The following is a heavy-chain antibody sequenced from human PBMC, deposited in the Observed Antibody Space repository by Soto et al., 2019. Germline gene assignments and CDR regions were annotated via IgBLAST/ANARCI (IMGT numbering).Heavy chain of an antibody. J-gene: IGHJ6*03. Sequence: QLQLQESGPGLVKPSETLSLTCTVSGGSISSSSYYWGWIRQPPGKGLEWIGSFYYSGSTYYNPSLKSRVTIAVDTSNNQFSLKLNSVTAADTAVYYGARRTGVVINNYYYYYMDVLGKGTTVTVSS. V-gene: IGHV4-39*01. CDR2: FYYSGST. CDR1: GGSISSSSYY. D-gene: IGHD3-3*01. CDR3: ARRTGVVINNYYYYYMDV.